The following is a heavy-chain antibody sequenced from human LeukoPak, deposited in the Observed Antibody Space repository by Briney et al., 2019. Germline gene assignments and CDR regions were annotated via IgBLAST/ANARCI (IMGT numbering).Heavy chain of an antibody. CDR3: ARYCSSTSCFEAPSASYYFDY. Sequence: GASVKVSCKASGYTFTGYYMHWVRQAPGQGLEWMGRINPNSGGTNYAQKFQGRVTMTRDTSISTAYRELSRLRSDDTAVYYCARYCSSTSCFEAPSASYYFDYWGQGTLVTVSS. CDR1: GYTFTGYY. D-gene: IGHD2-2*01. V-gene: IGHV1-2*06. CDR2: INPNSGGT. J-gene: IGHJ4*02.